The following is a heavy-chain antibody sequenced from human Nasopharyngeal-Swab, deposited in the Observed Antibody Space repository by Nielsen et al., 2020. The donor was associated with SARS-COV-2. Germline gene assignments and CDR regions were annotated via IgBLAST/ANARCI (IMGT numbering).Heavy chain of an antibody. CDR1: GFTFSDYW. D-gene: IGHD1-26*01. V-gene: IGHV3-74*01. Sequence: GESLKISCAPSGFTFSDYWMHWVRQAPGKGLVWVSRINPAGSTTDYEDSVRDRFTISRDNAKNTLYLQMNSLTVEDSAVYFCTRAGSYRFDYWGQGTLVTVSS. CDR2: INPAGSTT. CDR3: TRAGSYRFDY. J-gene: IGHJ4*02.